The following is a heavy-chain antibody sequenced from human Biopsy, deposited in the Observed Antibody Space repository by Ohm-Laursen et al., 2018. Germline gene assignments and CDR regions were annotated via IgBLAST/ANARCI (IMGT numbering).Heavy chain of an antibody. V-gene: IGHV4-4*07. Sequence: GTLSLTCGVSGGLNSNYYWSWVRQSAGKGLEWIGCLYTRGDTNYNPSLKSRVSVSEDTSRRKFSLRLTSVTAADTAVYYCATGPKRLTGTSYFESWGRGILVTVSS. D-gene: IGHD1-7*01. CDR3: ATGPKRLTGTSYFES. CDR1: GGLNSNYY. CDR2: LYTRGDT. J-gene: IGHJ4*02.